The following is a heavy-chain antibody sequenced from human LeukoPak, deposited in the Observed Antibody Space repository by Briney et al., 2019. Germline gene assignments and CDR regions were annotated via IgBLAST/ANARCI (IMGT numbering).Heavy chain of an antibody. D-gene: IGHD5-24*01. CDR2: ISWNSGSI. Sequence: GRSLRLSCAASGFTFDDYAMHWGRQAPGKGLEWVSGISWNSGSIGYADSVKGRFTISGDNAKNSLYLQMNSLRAEDTALYYYAKEDNYGMDVWGQGTTVTVSS. CDR1: GFTFDDYA. CDR3: AKEDNYGMDV. V-gene: IGHV3-9*01. J-gene: IGHJ6*02.